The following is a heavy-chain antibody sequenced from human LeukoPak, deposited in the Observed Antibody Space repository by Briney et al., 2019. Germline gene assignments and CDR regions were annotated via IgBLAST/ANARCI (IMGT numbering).Heavy chain of an antibody. CDR3: ARAPEGSRYVPTAGDMDV. CDR1: GGSISSYY. CDR2: IYYTGRT. V-gene: IGHV4-59*12. J-gene: IGHJ6*02. D-gene: IGHD5-12*01. Sequence: SETLSLTCTISGGSISSYYWTWIRQSPGKGLEWLGYIYYTGRTNYNPSLKSRATISADTSNNQFSLKLSSVTAADTAVYYCARAPEGSRYVPTAGDMDVWGQGTTVTVSS.